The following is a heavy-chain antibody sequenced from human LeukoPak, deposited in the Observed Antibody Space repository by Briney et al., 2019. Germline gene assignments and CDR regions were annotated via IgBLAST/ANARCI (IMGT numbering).Heavy chain of an antibody. V-gene: IGHV1-18*01. D-gene: IGHD2-2*01. J-gene: IGHJ4*02. CDR3: ARADLGYCSSTSCYLFDC. CDR2: ISAYNGNT. CDR1: GYTFTSYG. Sequence: ASVKVSCKASGYTFTSYGISWVRQAPGQGLEWMGWISAYNGNTNYAQKLQGRVTMTTDTSTSTAYMELRSLRSDDTAVYYCARADLGYCSSTSCYLFDCWGQGTLVTVSS.